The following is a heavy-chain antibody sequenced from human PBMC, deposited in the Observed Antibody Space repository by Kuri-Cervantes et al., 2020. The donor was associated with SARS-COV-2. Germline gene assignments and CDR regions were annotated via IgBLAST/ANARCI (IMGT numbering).Heavy chain of an antibody. CDR1: GGSISSSSYY. CDR2: IYYSGST. Sequence: SETLSLTCTVSGGSISSSSYYWGWIRQPPGKGLEWIGSIYYSGSTNYKPSLKSRVTISVDTSKNQFSLKLSSVTAADTAVYYCARDHRGKNWNHRTFWYFDLWGRGTLVTVSS. V-gene: IGHV4-39*07. CDR3: ARDHRGKNWNHRTFWYFDL. J-gene: IGHJ2*01. D-gene: IGHD1-14*01.